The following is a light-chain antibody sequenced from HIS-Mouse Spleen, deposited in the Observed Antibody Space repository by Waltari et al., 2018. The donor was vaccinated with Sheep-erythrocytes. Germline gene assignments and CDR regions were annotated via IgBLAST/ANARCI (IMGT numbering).Light chain of an antibody. V-gene: IGKV1-39*01. Sequence: DIQMTQSPSSLSASVGDRVTITCQASQSISSYLNWYQQKPGKAPKLLIYAASSLQSGVPSRVSGSGSGTDLTLTISSLQPEDFATYYCQQSYSTPRTFGQGTKVEIK. CDR1: QSISSY. J-gene: IGKJ1*01. CDR2: AAS. CDR3: QQSYSTPRT.